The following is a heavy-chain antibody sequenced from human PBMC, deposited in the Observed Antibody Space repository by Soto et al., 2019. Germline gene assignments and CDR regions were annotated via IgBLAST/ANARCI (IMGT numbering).Heavy chain of an antibody. CDR2: LIPIFGTA. J-gene: IGHJ3*02. V-gene: IGHV1-69*06. Sequence: QVQLVQSGAEVKKPGSSVKVSCKASGGTFSSYAISWVRQAPGQGLEWMGGLIPIFGTANYAQKFQGRVTITADKSTRTAYMELSSLRSEDTAVYYCARDQGPRGPHRGAFDIWGQGTMVTVSS. CDR3: ARDQGPRGPHRGAFDI. CDR1: GGTFSSYA.